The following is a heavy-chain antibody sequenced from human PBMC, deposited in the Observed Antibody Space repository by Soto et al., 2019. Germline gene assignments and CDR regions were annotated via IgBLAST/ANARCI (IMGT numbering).Heavy chain of an antibody. Sequence: EVQLLESGGGLVQPGGSLRLSCAASGFTFSSYAMSWVRQAPGKGLEWVSAISGSGGSTYYADPVKGRFTISRDNSKNTLYLQMNSLRAEDTAVYYCAKDSRPLAKRFGEFDYWGQGTLVTVSS. CDR3: AKDSRPLAKRFGEFDY. J-gene: IGHJ4*02. CDR2: ISGSGGST. D-gene: IGHD3-10*01. CDR1: GFTFSSYA. V-gene: IGHV3-23*01.